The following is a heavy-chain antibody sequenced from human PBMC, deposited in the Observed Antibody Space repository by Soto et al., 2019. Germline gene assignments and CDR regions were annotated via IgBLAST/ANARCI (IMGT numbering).Heavy chain of an antibody. CDR1: GFTFSSYS. V-gene: IGHV3-21*01. CDR3: ARAGYCSSTSCYGSKRDIDY. D-gene: IGHD2-2*01. J-gene: IGHJ4*02. CDR2: ISSSSSYI. Sequence: GGSLRLSCAASGFTFSSYSMNWVRQAPGKGLEWVSSISSSSSYIYYADSVKGRFTISRDNAKNSLYLQMNSLRAEDTAVYYRARAGYCSSTSCYGSKRDIDYWGQGTLVTVSS.